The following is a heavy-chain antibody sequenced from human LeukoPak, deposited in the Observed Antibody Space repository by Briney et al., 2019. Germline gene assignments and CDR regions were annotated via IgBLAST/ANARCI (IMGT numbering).Heavy chain of an antibody. Sequence: SVKVSCKASGGTFSSYATGWVRQAPGQGLEWMGGIIPIFGTANYAQKFQGRVTITADESTSTAYMELSSLRSEDTAVYYCARVQTTVTSSLGYWGQGTLVTVSS. CDR3: ARVQTTVTSSLGY. V-gene: IGHV1-69*13. J-gene: IGHJ4*02. CDR2: IIPIFGTA. D-gene: IGHD4-17*01. CDR1: GGTFSSYA.